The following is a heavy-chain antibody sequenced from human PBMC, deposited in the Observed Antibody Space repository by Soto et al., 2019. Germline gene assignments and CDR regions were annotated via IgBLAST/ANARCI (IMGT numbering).Heavy chain of an antibody. V-gene: IGHV3-23*01. CDR3: ANLGYDYGDYGAFDY. J-gene: IGHJ4*02. Sequence: GGSLRLSCAASGFTFSSYAMSWVRQAPGKGLEWVSAISGRGGSTYYADSGKGRFTISRDNSKNTLYLQMNSLRAEDTAVYYCANLGYDYGDYGAFDYWGQGTLVTVSS. CDR1: GFTFSSYA. D-gene: IGHD4-17*01. CDR2: ISGRGGST.